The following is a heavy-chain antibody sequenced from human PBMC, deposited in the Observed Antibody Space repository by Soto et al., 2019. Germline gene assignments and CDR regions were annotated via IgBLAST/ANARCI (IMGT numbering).Heavy chain of an antibody. CDR3: AASSYYGSGTPTFDY. D-gene: IGHD3-10*01. V-gene: IGHV1-58*02. CDR1: GFTFTSSA. CDR2: IVVGSGNT. Sequence: GASVKVSCKASGFTFTSSAMQWVRQARGQRLEWIGWIVVGSGNTNYAQKFQERVTITRDMSTSTAYMELSSLRSEDTAVYYCAASSYYGSGTPTFDYWGQGTLVTVSS. J-gene: IGHJ4*02.